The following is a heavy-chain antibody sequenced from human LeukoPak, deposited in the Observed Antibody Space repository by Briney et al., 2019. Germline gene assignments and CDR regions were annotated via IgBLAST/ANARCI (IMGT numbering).Heavy chain of an antibody. CDR1: GFTFSSYW. J-gene: IGHJ4*02. D-gene: IGHD1-26*01. Sequence: GGSLRLSCAASGFTFSSYWMRWVRQAPGKGLEWVANIKQDGSEKYYVDSVKGRFTISRDNAKNSLYLQMNSLRAEDTAVYYCARDGVGATFDYWGRGTLVTVSS. V-gene: IGHV3-7*01. CDR3: ARDGVGATFDY. CDR2: IKQDGSEK.